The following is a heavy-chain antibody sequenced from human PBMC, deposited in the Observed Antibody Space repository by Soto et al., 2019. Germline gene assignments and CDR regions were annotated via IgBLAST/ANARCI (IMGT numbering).Heavy chain of an antibody. Sequence: GASVKVSFKASGGTFSSYAISWVRQAPGQGLEWMGGIIPIFGTANYAQKFQGRVTITADESTSTAYMELSSLRSEDTAVYYCARAGTYCANGVCHPDFWGQGTLVTVSS. D-gene: IGHD2-8*01. V-gene: IGHV1-69*13. CDR3: ARAGTYCANGVCHPDF. CDR2: IIPIFGTA. J-gene: IGHJ4*02. CDR1: GGTFSSYA.